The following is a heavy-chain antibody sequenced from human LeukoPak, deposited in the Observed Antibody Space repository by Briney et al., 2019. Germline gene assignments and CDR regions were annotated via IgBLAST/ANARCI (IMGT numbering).Heavy chain of an antibody. CDR3: AREVYCSSTSCYTGYFQQ. J-gene: IGHJ1*01. D-gene: IGHD2-2*02. V-gene: IGHV3-7*01. Sequence: GSLRLSCAASGFTFSSYWMSWVRQAPGKGLEWVANIKQDGSEKYYVDSVKGRFTISRDNAKNSLYLQMNSLRAEDTAVYYCAREVYCSSTSCYTGYFQQWGQGTLVTVSS. CDR1: GFTFSSYW. CDR2: IKQDGSEK.